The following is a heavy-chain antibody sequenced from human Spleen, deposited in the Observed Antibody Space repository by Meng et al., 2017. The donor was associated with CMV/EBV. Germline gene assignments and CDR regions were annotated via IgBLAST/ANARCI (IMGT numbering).Heavy chain of an antibody. CDR3: AKDRGNSYYYDSRGYPDAFDI. CDR2: ISYEGSKK. V-gene: IGHV3-30*04. D-gene: IGHD3-22*01. Sequence: GESLKISCAASGFTFSAYAMHWVRQAPGKGLEWVAVISYEGSKKHYADSVRGRFTISRDNSKNTLYLQMNSLRAEDTAVYYCAKDRGNSYYYDSRGYPDAFDIWGQGTVVTVSS. J-gene: IGHJ3*02. CDR1: GFTFSAYA.